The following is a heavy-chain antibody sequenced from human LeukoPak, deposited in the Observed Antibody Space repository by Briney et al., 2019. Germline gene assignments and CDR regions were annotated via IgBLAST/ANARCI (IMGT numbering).Heavy chain of an antibody. CDR3: ARDRLGDYDNSGYYDN. Sequence: KPGGSPRLSCAASGFTFSDYYMSWIRQAPGKGLEWVSYICDSGRTIYYADSVKGRFTISRDNAKNSVYLQMNNLRAEDTAVYYCARDRLGDYDNSGYYDNWGQRTLVTVSS. V-gene: IGHV3-11*01. J-gene: IGHJ4*02. D-gene: IGHD3-22*01. CDR1: GFTFSDYY. CDR2: ICDSGRTI.